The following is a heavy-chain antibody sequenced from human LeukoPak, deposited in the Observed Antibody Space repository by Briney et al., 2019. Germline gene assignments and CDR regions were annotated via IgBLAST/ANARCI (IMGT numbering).Heavy chain of an antibody. CDR3: ARDLSTSRYYCYMDV. J-gene: IGHJ6*03. Sequence: GSLRLSCAASGFTFSSYWMSWVRQAPGKGLEWVANIKQDGSEKYYVDSVKGRFTISRDNAKNSLYLRMNSLRAEDTAVYYCARDLSTSRYYCYMDVWGKGTTVTVSS. CDR1: GFTFSSYW. D-gene: IGHD2-2*01. CDR2: IKQDGSEK. V-gene: IGHV3-7*01.